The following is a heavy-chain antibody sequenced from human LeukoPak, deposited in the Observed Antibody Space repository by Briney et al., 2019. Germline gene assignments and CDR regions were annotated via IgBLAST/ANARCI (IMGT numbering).Heavy chain of an antibody. D-gene: IGHD3-3*01. CDR3: ARRTAARIDFWSGYSHGYYYMDV. CDR2: ISHSGST. Sequence: SETLSLTCAVYGGSFSGHYWSWIRQPPRKGLEWIGEISHSGSTNYNPSLKSRVTISVDTSKNQFSLKLSSVTAADTAVYYCARRTAARIDFWSGYSHGYYYMDVWGKGTTVTVSS. J-gene: IGHJ6*03. CDR1: GGSFSGHY. V-gene: IGHV4-34*01.